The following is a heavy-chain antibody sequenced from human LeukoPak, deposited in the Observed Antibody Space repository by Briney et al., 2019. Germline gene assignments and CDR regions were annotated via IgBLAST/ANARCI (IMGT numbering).Heavy chain of an antibody. CDR2: IKQDGSEK. D-gene: IGHD2-2*01. Sequence: PGGSLRLSCAASGFTFSSYWMSWVRQAPGKGLEWVANIKQDGSEKYYVDSVKGRFTISRDNAKNSLYLQMNSLRAEDTAVYYCAREGCSSTSCYVWGDGMDVWGQGTTVTVSS. CDR1: GFTFSSYW. J-gene: IGHJ6*02. CDR3: AREGCSSTSCYVWGDGMDV. V-gene: IGHV3-7*01.